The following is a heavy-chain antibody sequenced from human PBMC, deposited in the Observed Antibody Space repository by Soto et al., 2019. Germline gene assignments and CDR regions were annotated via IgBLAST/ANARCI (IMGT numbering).Heavy chain of an antibody. J-gene: IGHJ5*01. CDR2: TIPIFDTP. V-gene: IGHV1-69*01. Sequence: QMQLVQSGAEVKKPGSSVKISCKASGGTFGNLGISWLRQAPGQGLEWMGGTIPIFDTPHYAEKFRDRVTITADATTTAYLELTSLTSADTATSYCARDREDGSGTKYNWFDSWGQGTLVTVSS. CDR1: GGTFGNLG. CDR3: ARDREDGSGTKYNWFDS. D-gene: IGHD3-10*01.